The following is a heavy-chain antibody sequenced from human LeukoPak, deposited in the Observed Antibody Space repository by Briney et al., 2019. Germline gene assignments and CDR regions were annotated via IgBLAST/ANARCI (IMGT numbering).Heavy chain of an antibody. CDR1: GFTFSSYE. D-gene: IGHD3-22*01. J-gene: IGHJ4*02. V-gene: IGHV3-48*03. Sequence: QPGGSLRLSCAASGFTFSSYEMNWVRQAPGKGLEWVSYISSSGSTIYYADSVKGRFTISRDNAKNSLYLQMNSLRAEDTAVYYCARDSVDSSGYSLWPLDYWGQGTLVTVSS. CDR2: ISSSGSTI. CDR3: ARDSVDSSGYSLWPLDY.